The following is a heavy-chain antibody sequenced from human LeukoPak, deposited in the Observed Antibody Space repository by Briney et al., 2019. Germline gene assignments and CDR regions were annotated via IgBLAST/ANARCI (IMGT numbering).Heavy chain of an antibody. J-gene: IGHJ4*02. D-gene: IGHD2-2*01. CDR2: ISWNSGSI. V-gene: IGHV3-9*01. CDR3: AKGKSSTSCPDY. Sequence: GGSLRLSCAASGFTFDDYAMHWVRQAPGKGLEWVSGISWNSGSIGYADSVKGRFTISRDNAKSSLYLQMNSLRAEDTALYYCAKGKSSTSCPDYWGQGTLVTVSS. CDR1: GFTFDDYA.